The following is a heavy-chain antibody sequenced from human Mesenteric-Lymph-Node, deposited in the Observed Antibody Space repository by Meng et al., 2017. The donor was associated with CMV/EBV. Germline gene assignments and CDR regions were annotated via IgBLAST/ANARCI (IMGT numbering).Heavy chain of an antibody. J-gene: IGHJ5*02. Sequence: SETLSLTCTVSGGSISSSSYYWGWIRQPPGKGLEWIGSIYYSGSTYYNPSLKSRVTISVDTSKNQFSLKLSSVTAADTAVYYCARPSSTSPYNWFDPWGQGTLVTVSS. V-gene: IGHV4-39*01. CDR1: GGSISSSSYY. CDR2: IYYSGST. CDR3: ARPSSTSPYNWFDP. D-gene: IGHD2-2*01.